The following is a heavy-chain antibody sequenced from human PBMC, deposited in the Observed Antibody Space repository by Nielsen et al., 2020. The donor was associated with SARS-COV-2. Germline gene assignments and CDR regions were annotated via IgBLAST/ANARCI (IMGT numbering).Heavy chain of an antibody. V-gene: IGHV3-48*01. Sequence: GESLKISCTASGFTFGDYAMSWVRQAPGKGLEWVSYISSGSGTIYYADSVKGRFTISRDNARNSLYLQMNSLRAEDTAVYYCAKDVLRYFDWSSQYFDLWGRGTLVTVSS. CDR1: GFTFGDYA. CDR3: AKDVLRYFDWSSQYFDL. CDR2: ISSGSGTI. J-gene: IGHJ2*01. D-gene: IGHD3-9*01.